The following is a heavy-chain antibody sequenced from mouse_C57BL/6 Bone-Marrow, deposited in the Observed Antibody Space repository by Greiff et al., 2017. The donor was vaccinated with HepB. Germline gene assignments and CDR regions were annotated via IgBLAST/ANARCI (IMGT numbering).Heavy chain of an antibody. CDR2: KWSGGSK. J-gene: IGHJ3*01. D-gene: IGHD2-13*01. CDR1: GFSFTSYG. V-gene: IGHV2-2*01. CDR3: ARNSLYYSDYRVAY. Sequence: VQLQQSGPGLVQPSQSLSITCTVSGFSFTSYGVHWVRQSPGKGLEWLGVKWSGGSKDYNAAFISRLSISKDDSKSQDFFKMNRLQAVDTAIYYCARNSLYYSDYRVAYWGQGTLVTVSA.